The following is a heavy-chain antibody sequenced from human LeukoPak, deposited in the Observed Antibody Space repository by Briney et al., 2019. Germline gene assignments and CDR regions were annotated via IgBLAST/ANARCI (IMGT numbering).Heavy chain of an antibody. V-gene: IGHV4-34*01. D-gene: IGHD3-10*01. CDR2: INHSGST. Sequence: SETLSLTCSVSDGSINSYYWSWIRQPPGKGLEWIGEINHSGSTNYNPSLKSRVTISVDTSKNRFSLKLSSVTAADTAVYYCARDRRVLYGSGSYYNARRDYYYYGMDVWGQGTTVTVSS. CDR1: DGSINSYY. CDR3: ARDRRVLYGSGSYYNARRDYYYYGMDV. J-gene: IGHJ6*02.